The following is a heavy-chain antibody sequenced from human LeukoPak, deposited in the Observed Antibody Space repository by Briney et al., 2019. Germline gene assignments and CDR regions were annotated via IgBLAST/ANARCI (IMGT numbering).Heavy chain of an antibody. J-gene: IGHJ6*02. CDR2: IIPILGIA. D-gene: IGHD5-18*01. CDR3: ARDCGYSYGTSGYYYYYYGMDV. Sequence: GASVKVSCKASGGTFSSYAISWVRQAPGQGLEWMGRIIPILGIANYAQKFQGRVTITADKSTSTAYIELSSLRSEDTAVYYCARDCGYSYGTSGYYYYYYGMDVWGQGTTVTVSS. V-gene: IGHV1-69*04. CDR1: GGTFSSYA.